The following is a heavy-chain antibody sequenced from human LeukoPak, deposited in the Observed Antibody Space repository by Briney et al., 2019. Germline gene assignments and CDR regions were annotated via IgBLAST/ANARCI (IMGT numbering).Heavy chain of an antibody. CDR2: ISSSSSYI. D-gene: IGHD6-19*01. Sequence: PGGSLRLSCAASGFTFSSYSMNWVRQAPGKGLEWISSISSSSSYIYYADSVKGRFTISRDNAKNSLYLQMNSLRAEDTAVYYCARGSRRSIAVAGDWVYWGQGTLVTVSS. CDR1: GFTFSSYS. CDR3: ARGSRRSIAVAGDWVY. V-gene: IGHV3-21*01. J-gene: IGHJ4*02.